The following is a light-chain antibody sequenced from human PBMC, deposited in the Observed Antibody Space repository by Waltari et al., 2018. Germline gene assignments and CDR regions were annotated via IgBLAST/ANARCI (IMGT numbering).Light chain of an antibody. Sequence: SSVLTQSPSVSVAPGQTARITCGGDRIGGKTVHWYRQRPGQAPVLGVCDDSDRPSGSPERISGSNSGNTATLTISRVAAGDEADYFCQVWERSNNEVIFGGGTKLTVL. CDR3: QVWERSNNEVI. CDR1: RIGGKT. V-gene: IGLV3-21*02. CDR2: DDS. J-gene: IGLJ2*01.